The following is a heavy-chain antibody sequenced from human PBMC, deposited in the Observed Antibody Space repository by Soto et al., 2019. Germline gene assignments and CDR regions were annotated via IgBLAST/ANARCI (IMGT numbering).Heavy chain of an antibody. CDR2: ISGSGGTT. V-gene: IGHV3-23*01. CDR3: VKCIGATQRSWFDP. D-gene: IGHD1-26*01. J-gene: IGHJ5*02. Sequence: GGSLRLSCAASGFTFSNYAMSWVRQAPGKGLEWVSTISGSGGTTYYTDSVKGRFTISRDNSKNTLSLQMNSLRAEDTAVYYCVKCIGATQRSWFDPWGQGTLLTVSS. CDR1: GFTFSNYA.